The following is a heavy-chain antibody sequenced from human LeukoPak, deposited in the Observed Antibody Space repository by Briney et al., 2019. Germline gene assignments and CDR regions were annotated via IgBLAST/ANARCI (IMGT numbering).Heavy chain of an antibody. CDR1: GYTFTSYY. D-gene: IGHD3-9*01. V-gene: IGHV1-18*01. CDR3: ARDQAATNTQVRFCLD. Sequence: ASVKVSCKASGYTFTSYYITWVRQAPGQGLEWMGWISAYNGNTNFAQKLQGRVTMTTDTSTSTAYMDLRSLRSDDTAVYYCARDQAATNTQVRFCLDWGQGTLVTVSS. CDR2: ISAYNGNT. J-gene: IGHJ4*02.